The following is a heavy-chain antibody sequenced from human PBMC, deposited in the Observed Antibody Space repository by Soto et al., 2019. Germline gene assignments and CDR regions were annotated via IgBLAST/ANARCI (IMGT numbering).Heavy chain of an antibody. CDR3: AGDWAEDYDVWSGKENWFDP. D-gene: IGHD3-3*01. V-gene: IGHV4-4*07. Sequence: QVQLQESGPGLVKPSETLSLTCTVSGGSISSSYWSWIRQAAGKGLEWIGRIYPSESTNYNPSLKSRVTMSGDTSKSQFSLRLSAVTDADTAGYYCAGDWAEDYDVWSGKENWFDPWGQGTLVTVSS. CDR1: GGSISSSY. CDR2: IYPSEST. J-gene: IGHJ5*02.